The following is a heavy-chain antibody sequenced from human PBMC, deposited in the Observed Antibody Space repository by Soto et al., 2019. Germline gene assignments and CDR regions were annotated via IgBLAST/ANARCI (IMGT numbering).Heavy chain of an antibody. Sequence: SETLSLTCTVSGGSISSYYWSWIRQPPGKGLEWIGYIYYSGSTNYNPSLKSRVTISVDTSKNPFSLKLSSVTAADTAVYYCARHSYDTVTCDYWGQGTLVTVSS. J-gene: IGHJ4*02. CDR2: IYYSGST. D-gene: IGHD4-17*01. CDR1: GGSISSYY. CDR3: ARHSYDTVTCDY. V-gene: IGHV4-59*08.